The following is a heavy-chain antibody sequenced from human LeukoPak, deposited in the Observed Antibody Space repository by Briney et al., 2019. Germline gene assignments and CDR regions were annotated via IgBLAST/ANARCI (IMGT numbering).Heavy chain of an antibody. CDR1: GFTFSSHG. V-gene: IGHV3-33*01. D-gene: IGHD3-10*01. CDR3: ASTRAVWFGDPGYYGMDV. CDR2: IWYDGSNK. J-gene: IGHJ6*04. Sequence: GGSLRLSCAASGFTFSSHGMHWVRQAPGKGLEWVAVIWYDGSNKYYADSVKGRFTISRDNSKNTLYPQMNSLRAEDTAVYYCASTRAVWFGDPGYYGMDVWGKGTTVTVSS.